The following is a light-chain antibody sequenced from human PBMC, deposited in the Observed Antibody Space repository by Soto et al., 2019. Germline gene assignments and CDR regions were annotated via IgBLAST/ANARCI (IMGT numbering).Light chain of an antibody. V-gene: IGKV3-20*01. CDR3: QQYDSTPGFT. Sequence: EVVLTQSPGTLSLSPGERATLSCRASQSFRNNYLAWYQQRPGQAPRLLICGVSRRASGIPDRFSGSGSEADFTLTISRLEPEDSGVYYCQQYDSTPGFTFGGGTKVEIK. CDR1: QSFRNNY. CDR2: GVS. J-gene: IGKJ4*01.